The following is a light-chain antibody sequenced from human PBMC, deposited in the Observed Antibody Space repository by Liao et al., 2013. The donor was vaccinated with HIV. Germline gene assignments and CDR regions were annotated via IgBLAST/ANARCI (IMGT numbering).Light chain of an antibody. V-gene: IGLV3-1*01. J-gene: IGLJ2*01. Sequence: SYDLTQPPSVSVSAGQTATITCSGNKLGEKYVSWYVQKAGQAPVLVIYRNVARPSGIPERFSASKSGDTATLTIKGTQPVDEGDYYCQTWDSTTAIFGGGTKLTVL. CDR3: QTWDSTTAI. CDR1: KLGEKY. CDR2: RNV.